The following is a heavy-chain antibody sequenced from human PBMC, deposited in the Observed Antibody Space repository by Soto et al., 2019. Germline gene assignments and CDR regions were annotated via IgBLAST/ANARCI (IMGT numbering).Heavy chain of an antibody. Sequence: QVQLVQSGAEVKKPGSSVKVACKVSGDTFSNYVINWVRQGPGQGLEWMGAIVPIFRTANYAQKFQGRVTITADEFTITAYMELSGLRSDDTATYYCARETSAPGTFREDASDIWGQGTLVTVSS. D-gene: IGHD6-13*01. V-gene: IGHV1-69*12. CDR2: IVPIFRTA. J-gene: IGHJ3*02. CDR3: ARETSAPGTFREDASDI. CDR1: GDTFSNYV.